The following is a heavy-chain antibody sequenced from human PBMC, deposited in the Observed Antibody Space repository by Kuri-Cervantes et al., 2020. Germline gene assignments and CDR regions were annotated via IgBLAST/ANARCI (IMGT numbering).Heavy chain of an antibody. D-gene: IGHD3-16*01. CDR1: GGSSSGYY. J-gene: IGHJ3*02. CDR2: INHSGST. CDR3: ARWGRRAFDI. Sequence: SETLSLTCAVYGGSSSGYYWSWIRQPPGKGLEWVGEINHSGSTNYNPSLKSRVTISVDTSKNQFSLKLSSVTAADTAVYYCARWGRRAFDIWGQGTMVTVSS. V-gene: IGHV4-34*01.